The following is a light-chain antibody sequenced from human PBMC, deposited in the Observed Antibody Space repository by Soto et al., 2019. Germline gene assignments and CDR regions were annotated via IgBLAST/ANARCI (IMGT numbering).Light chain of an antibody. CDR3: QEYENLPT. Sequence: DIQMTQSPSSLSASVGDRDTITCQASQNINNYLNWYRQKPGRAPKLLIYDASNLEAGVSLRFRGSASGTDFTFTISRRPPEDMATYYCQEYENLPTFGQGTRLEIK. CDR2: DAS. J-gene: IGKJ5*01. CDR1: QNINNY. V-gene: IGKV1-33*01.